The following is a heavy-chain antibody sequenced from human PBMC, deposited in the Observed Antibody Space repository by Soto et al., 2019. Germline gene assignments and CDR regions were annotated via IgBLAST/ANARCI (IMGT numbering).Heavy chain of an antibody. V-gene: IGHV3-30*18. J-gene: IGHJ4*02. CDR1: GFTFSYG. CDR2: ISYDSSNK. CDR3: AKLVIGYCSGNTCDDY. Sequence: VQLLESGGGLIQPGGSLRLSCAASGFTFSYGIHWLRQAPGKGLEWVAYISYDSSNKFYGDSVKGRFTISRDNSNNTXFXXMXSLRAEDTAVYYCAKLVIGYCSGNTCDDYWGQGTLVAVSS. D-gene: IGHD2-15*01.